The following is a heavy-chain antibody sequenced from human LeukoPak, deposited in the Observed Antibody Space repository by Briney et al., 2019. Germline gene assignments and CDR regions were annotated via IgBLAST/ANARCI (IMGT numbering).Heavy chain of an antibody. CDR3: AKYVSAKGPPYALDV. D-gene: IGHD2/OR15-2a*01. CDR1: EFTFSSYA. Sequence: RGGSLRLSCAASEFTFSSYAMQWGRQAPGKGLEWVSGISASGGNTWYADSVKGRFTISRDNSKNTLYLQMHSLRAEDTAVYYCAKYVSAKGPPYALDVWGQGTTVTVSS. V-gene: IGHV3-23*01. J-gene: IGHJ6*02. CDR2: ISASGGNT.